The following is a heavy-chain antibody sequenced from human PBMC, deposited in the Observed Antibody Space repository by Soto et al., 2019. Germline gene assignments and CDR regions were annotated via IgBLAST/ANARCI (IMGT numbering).Heavy chain of an antibody. CDR1: EFTFTYAW. D-gene: IGHD4-17*01. CDR3: TSVYYGH. CDR2: IKSKTDGGTT. J-gene: IGHJ4*02. V-gene: IGHV3-15*01. Sequence: EVQLVESGGDLVKPGGSLRLSCAASEFTFTYAWMSWVRQAPGKGLEWVGRIKSKTDGGTTDYAAPVKGRFTISRDESQNTLYLQMNSLKTEDTAVYYCTSVYYGHWGQGTLVTVSS.